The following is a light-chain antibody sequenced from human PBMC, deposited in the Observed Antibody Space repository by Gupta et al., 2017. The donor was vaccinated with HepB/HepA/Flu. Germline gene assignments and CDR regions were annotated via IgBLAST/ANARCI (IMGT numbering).Light chain of an antibody. CDR3: SSYTSSSTWV. Sequence: QSALTQPASVSESPGQSITISCTGTSSDVGAYDYVSWYQQHPGKAPKLMIYDVSNRPSGVSNRFSGSKSGDTASLTISGLQAEDEADHYCSSYTSSSTWVFGGGTKLTVL. J-gene: IGLJ3*02. CDR1: SSDVGAYDY. V-gene: IGLV2-14*03. CDR2: DVS.